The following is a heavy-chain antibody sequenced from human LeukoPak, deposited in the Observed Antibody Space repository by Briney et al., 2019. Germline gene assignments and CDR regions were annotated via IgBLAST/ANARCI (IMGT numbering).Heavy chain of an antibody. Sequence: SETLSLTCTVSGGSISSSSYYWGWIRQPPGKGLEWIGSIYYGGSTYYNPSLKSRVTISVDTSKNQFSLKLSSVTAADTAVYYCARHLTRPYYYGSGSILFGFDYWGQGTLVTVSS. D-gene: IGHD3-10*01. CDR2: IYYGGST. CDR3: ARHLTRPYYYGSGSILFGFDY. J-gene: IGHJ4*02. V-gene: IGHV4-39*01. CDR1: GGSISSSSYY.